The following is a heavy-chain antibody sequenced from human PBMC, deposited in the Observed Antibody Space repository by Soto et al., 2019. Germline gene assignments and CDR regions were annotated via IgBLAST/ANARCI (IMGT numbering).Heavy chain of an antibody. Sequence: QVQLQESGPGLVKPSETLSLTCTVSGGSISSYYWSWIRQPPGKGLEWIGYIYYSGSTNYNPSLETRVTISVDTSKSLFSLPLSSVPAAGTAVYYCARRYGYSFDYWGQGTLVTVSS. CDR3: ARRYGYSFDY. J-gene: IGHJ4*02. CDR2: IYYSGST. V-gene: IGHV4-59*08. D-gene: IGHD1-1*01. CDR1: GGSISSYY.